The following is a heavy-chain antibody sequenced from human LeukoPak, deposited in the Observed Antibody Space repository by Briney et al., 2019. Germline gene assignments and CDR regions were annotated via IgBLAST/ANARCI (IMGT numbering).Heavy chain of an antibody. J-gene: IGHJ6*03. CDR3: ARGSSSWLDYYMDV. CDR2: VYYSGST. CDR1: GGSISRVGYS. Sequence: SETLSLTCAVSGGSISRVGYSWTWIRQPPGKGLECVGHVYYSGSTYYNPALKSRVTISLDTSKNQFSLKLSSVTAADTAVYYCARGSSSWLDYYMDVWGKGTTVTVSS. D-gene: IGHD6-13*01. V-gene: IGHV4-30-4*07.